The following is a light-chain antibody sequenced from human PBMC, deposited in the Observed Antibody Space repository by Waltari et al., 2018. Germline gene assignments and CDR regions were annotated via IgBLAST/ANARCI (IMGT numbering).Light chain of an antibody. CDR2: AVS. V-gene: IGLV2-23*02. CDR3: CSYARFYIWV. J-gene: IGLJ3*02. CDR1: SSDNGSSNH. Sequence: QSALTQPASVSGSPGQSITNSCTGTSSDNGSSNHVPWYQQHPGKAPKLLISAVSKRPSGVSSRFSGSKSGNTASLTISGLQSDDEAHYYCCSYARFYIWVFGEGTKLTVL.